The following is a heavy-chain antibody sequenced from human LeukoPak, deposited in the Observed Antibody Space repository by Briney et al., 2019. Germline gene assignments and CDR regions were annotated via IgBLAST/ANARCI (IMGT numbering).Heavy chain of an antibody. V-gene: IGHV4-39*07. CDR2: IYYSGST. CDR1: GGSISSSSYY. Sequence: PSETLSLTCTVSGGSISSSSYYWGWIRQPPGKGLEWIGSIYYSGSTYYNPSLKSRVTISVDTSKNQFSLRLSSVTAADTAVYYCARSRRFYHWFDPWGQGTLVTVSS. CDR3: ARSRRFYHWFDP. J-gene: IGHJ5*02. D-gene: IGHD2/OR15-2a*01.